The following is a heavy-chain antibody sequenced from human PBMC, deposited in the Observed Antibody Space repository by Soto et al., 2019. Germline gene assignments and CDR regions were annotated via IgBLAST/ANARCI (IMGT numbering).Heavy chain of an antibody. J-gene: IGHJ4*02. D-gene: IGHD3-10*01. CDR2: ISSGSRTI. Sequence: EVQLVESGGSLVQPGGSLRLSCAASGFTFSTHTMNWVRQAPGKGLEWLSYISSGSRTIYYADSVMGLFTISRDNAQNSLYLQMHSLRDEDTAVYYCATGSGNGSGYWGQGTLVTVSS. V-gene: IGHV3-48*02. CDR3: ATGSGNGSGY. CDR1: GFTFSTHT.